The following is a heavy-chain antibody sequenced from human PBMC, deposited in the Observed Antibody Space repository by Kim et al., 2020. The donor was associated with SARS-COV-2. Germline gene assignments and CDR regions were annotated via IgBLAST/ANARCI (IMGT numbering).Heavy chain of an antibody. J-gene: IGHJ6*02. D-gene: IGHD3-9*01. CDR3: AREIKKQTVTRNWLLHGKTTDYYCYYSMDV. V-gene: IGHV3-74*01. Sequence: GGSLRLSCAASGFTFSSYWMHWVRQAPGKGLVWVSRINSDGSSTSYADSVKGRFTISRDNAKNTLYLQMNSLRAEDTAVYYCAREIKKQTVTRNWLLHGKTTDYYCYYSMDVWGQGTTVTVSS. CDR1: GFTFSSYW. CDR2: INSDGSST.